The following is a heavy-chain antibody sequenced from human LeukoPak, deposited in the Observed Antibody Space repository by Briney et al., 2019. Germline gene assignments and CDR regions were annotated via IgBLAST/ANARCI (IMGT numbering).Heavy chain of an antibody. CDR3: ARDGESDTHPTGAFPDYFDH. Sequence: PGGSLRLSCAASGFTFSSYSMNWARQAPGKGLEWVSSISSSSSYIYYADSVKGRFTISRDNAKNSVFLEMSSLRAEDTAVYYCARDGESDTHPTGAFPDYFDHWGQGILVTVSS. D-gene: IGHD3-10*01. CDR1: GFTFSSYS. CDR2: ISSSSSYI. V-gene: IGHV3-21*04. J-gene: IGHJ4*02.